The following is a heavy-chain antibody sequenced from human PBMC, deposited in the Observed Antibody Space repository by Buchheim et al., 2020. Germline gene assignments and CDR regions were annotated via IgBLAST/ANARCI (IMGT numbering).Heavy chain of an antibody. J-gene: IGHJ6*02. V-gene: IGHV3-48*02. D-gene: IGHD7-27*01. CDR1: DFAFSAYA. Sequence: HLLDSGGGLVQPGGSLRLSCAASDFAFSAYAMNWVRQAPGKGLEWVSYIRSSGNTIYYADSVRGRFTISRDNAKNSLHLQMNSLRDEDTAVYYCATWAFYHGVDVWGQGTT. CDR2: IRSSGNTI. CDR3: ATWAFYHGVDV.